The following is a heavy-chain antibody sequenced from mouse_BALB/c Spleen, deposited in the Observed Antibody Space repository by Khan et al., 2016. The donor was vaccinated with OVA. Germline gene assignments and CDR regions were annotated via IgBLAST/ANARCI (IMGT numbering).Heavy chain of an antibody. V-gene: IGHV2-6-1*01. J-gene: IGHJ4*01. CDR3: ARQPYYHYNILDY. CDR2: IWSDGST. D-gene: IGHD2-4*01. CDR1: GFSLTNYG. Sequence: VELKQSGPGLAAPSQSLSITCTISGFSLTNYGVHWVRQPPGKGLEWLVVIWSDGSTTYNSALKSRLTITKDNSQSQVFLKMISLQTDDTAIYFCARQPYYHYNILDYWGQGTSVTVSS.